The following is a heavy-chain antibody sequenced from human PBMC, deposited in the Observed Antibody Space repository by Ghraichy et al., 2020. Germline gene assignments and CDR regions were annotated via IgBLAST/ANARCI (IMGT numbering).Heavy chain of an antibody. J-gene: IGHJ4*02. CDR2: INHSGST. Sequence: SETLSLTCAVYGGSFSGYYWSWIRQPPGKGLEWIGEINHSGSTNYNPSLKSRVTISVDTSKNQFSLKLSSVTAADTAVYYCATLPPPPYDFWSGYSDYWGQGTLVTVSS. CDR3: ATLPPPPYDFWSGYSDY. CDR1: GGSFSGYY. V-gene: IGHV4-34*01. D-gene: IGHD3-3*01.